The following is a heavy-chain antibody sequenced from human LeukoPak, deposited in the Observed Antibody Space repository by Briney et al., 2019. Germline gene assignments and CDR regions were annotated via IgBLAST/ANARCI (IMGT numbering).Heavy chain of an antibody. CDR3: ARDLLEIAADSYFDY. CDR1: GFTFSDYY. Sequence: PGGSLRLSCAASGFTFSDYYMSWIRQAPGKGLEWVSYISRSGSTIYYADSVKGRFTISRDNAKNSLFLQMNSLRAEDTAVYYCARDLLEIAADSYFDYWGQGTLVTVSS. CDR2: ISRSGSTI. J-gene: IGHJ4*02. V-gene: IGHV3-11*04. D-gene: IGHD6-13*01.